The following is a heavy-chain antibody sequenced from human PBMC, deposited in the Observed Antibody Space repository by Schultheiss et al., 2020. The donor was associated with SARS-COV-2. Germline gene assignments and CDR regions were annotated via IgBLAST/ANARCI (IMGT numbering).Heavy chain of an antibody. CDR3: AKSIVGATFRYFDY. D-gene: IGHD1-26*01. CDR2: ISGSGGST. V-gene: IGHV3-23*01. CDR1: GFTFSNAW. J-gene: IGHJ4*02. Sequence: GGSLRLSCAASGFTFSNAWMNWVRQAPGKGLEWVSAISGSGGSTYYADSVKGRFTISRDNSKNTLYLQVNSLRAEDTAVYYCAKSIVGATFRYFDYWGQGTLVTVSS.